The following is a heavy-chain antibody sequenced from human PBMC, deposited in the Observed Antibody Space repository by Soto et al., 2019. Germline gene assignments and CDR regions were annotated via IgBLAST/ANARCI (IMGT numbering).Heavy chain of an antibody. CDR1: GFTFSSYS. J-gene: IGHJ4*02. CDR2: ISSSSYI. Sequence: GSLRLSCAASGFTFSSYSMNWVRQAPGKGLEWVSSISSSSYIYYADSVKGRFTISRDNAKNSLYLQMNSLRAEDTAVYYCARDSSITMVRGALDYWGQGTLVTVSS. D-gene: IGHD3-10*01. V-gene: IGHV3-21*01. CDR3: ARDSSITMVRGALDY.